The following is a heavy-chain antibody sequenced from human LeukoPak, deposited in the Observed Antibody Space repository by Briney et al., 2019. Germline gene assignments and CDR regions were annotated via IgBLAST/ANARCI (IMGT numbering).Heavy chain of an antibody. CDR1: GFTFTSSA. V-gene: IGHV1-58*01. J-gene: IGHJ4*02. CDR2: IVVGSGNT. D-gene: IGHD2-21*02. CDR3: AAASCGGDCYEYYFDY. Sequence: SVKVSCKASGFTFTSSAVQWVRQARGQRLEWRGWIVVGSGNTNYAQKFQERVTITRDMSTSTAYMELSSLRSEDTAVYYCAAASCGGDCYEYYFDYWGQGTLVTVSS.